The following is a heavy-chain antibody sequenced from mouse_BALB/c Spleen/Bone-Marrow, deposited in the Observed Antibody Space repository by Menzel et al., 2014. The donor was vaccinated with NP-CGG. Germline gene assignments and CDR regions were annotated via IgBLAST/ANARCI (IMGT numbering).Heavy chain of an antibody. CDR2: ISSGSSTI. J-gene: IGHJ3*01. V-gene: IGHV5-17*02. CDR1: GFTFSSFG. CDR3: ASRAY. Sequence: EVKLMESGGGLVQPGGSRKLSCAASGFTFSSFGMHWVRQAPEKGLEWVAYISSGSSTIYYADTVKGRFTISGDNPKNTLFLEMTSLRSGDTGMYYCASRAYWGQGTLVAVSA.